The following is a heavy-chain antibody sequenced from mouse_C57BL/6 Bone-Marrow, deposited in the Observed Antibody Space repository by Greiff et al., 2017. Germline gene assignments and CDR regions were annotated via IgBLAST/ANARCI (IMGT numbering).Heavy chain of an antibody. CDR2: LWSGGST. Sequence: VKLMESGPGLVQPSQSLSITCTVSGFSLTSYGVHWVRQSPGQGLEWLGVLWSGGSTDYNAAFISRRSISKDNSKSQVFFKMHSLQADYTAIYYCARKRYDYYAMDDWGQGTSVTVSS. J-gene: IGHJ4*01. CDR1: GFSLTSYG. CDR3: ARKRYDYYAMDD. V-gene: IGHV2-2*01.